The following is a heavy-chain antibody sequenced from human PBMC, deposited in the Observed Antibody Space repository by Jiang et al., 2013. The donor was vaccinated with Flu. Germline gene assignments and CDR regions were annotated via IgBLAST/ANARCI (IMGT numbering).Heavy chain of an antibody. V-gene: IGHV4-39*01. J-gene: IGHJ4*02. CDR3: ARQGLLYYFDY. Sequence: LKSRVTISVDTSKNQFSLKLSSVTAADTAVYYCARQGLLYYFDYWGQGTLVTVSS. D-gene: IGHD1-26*01.